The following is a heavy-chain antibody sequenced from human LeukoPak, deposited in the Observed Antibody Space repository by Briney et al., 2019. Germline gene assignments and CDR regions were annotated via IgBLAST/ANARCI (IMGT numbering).Heavy chain of an antibody. CDR2: IYSGGST. V-gene: IGHV3-66*01. CDR1: GFTVGSNY. Sequence: PGGSLRLSCAASGFTVGSNYMSWVRQAPGKGLEWVSVIYSGGSTYYADSVKGRFTISRDNSKNTLYLQMNSLRAEDTAVYYCARVDPRDYYGMDVWGQGTTVTVSS. CDR3: ARVDPRDYYGMDV. J-gene: IGHJ6*02.